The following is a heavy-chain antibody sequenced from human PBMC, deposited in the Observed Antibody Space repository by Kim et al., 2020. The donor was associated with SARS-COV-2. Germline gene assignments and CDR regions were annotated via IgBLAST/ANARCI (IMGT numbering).Heavy chain of an antibody. D-gene: IGHD5-18*01. J-gene: IGHJ4*02. Sequence: SVKVSCEASGGTFISWVRQAPGQGLEWMGRIIPILGIANYAQKFQGRVTITADKSTGTAYMELSSLRSEDTAMYYCARAPSSDRAVDYWGQGTLVTVSS. CDR2: IIPILGIA. CDR1: GGTF. CDR3: ARAPSSDRAVDY. V-gene: IGHV1-69*04.